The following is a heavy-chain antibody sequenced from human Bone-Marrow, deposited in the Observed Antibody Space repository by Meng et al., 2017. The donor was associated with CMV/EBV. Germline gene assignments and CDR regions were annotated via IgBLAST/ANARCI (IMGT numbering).Heavy chain of an antibody. CDR1: GFTVSDHY. J-gene: IGHJ4*02. CDR3: ARDRHCSSPTCYTGFDY. CDR2: TRNKADGETT. D-gene: IGHD2-2*02. V-gene: IGHV3-72*01. Sequence: GGSLRLSCAASGFTVSDHYMDWVRQAPGKGLEWVGRTRNKADGETTDYAASVKGRFTISRDDSKNSLYLQMNSLKTEDTAVYYCARDRHCSSPTCYTGFDYWGQGNLVNVDS.